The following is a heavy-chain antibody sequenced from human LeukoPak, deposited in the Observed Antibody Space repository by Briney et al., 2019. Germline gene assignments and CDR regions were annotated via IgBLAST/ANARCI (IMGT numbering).Heavy chain of an antibody. V-gene: IGHV3-23*01. CDR3: ATYYGSGTYFLY. CDR1: GFTFSSYA. CDR2: ISGSGGST. D-gene: IGHD3-10*01. Sequence: GGSLRLSCAASGFTFSSYAMSWVRQAPEKGLEWVSAISGSGGSTYYADSVKGRFTISRDNSKNTLYLQMNSLRAEDTAVFYCATYYGSGTYFLYWGQGTLVTVSS. J-gene: IGHJ4*02.